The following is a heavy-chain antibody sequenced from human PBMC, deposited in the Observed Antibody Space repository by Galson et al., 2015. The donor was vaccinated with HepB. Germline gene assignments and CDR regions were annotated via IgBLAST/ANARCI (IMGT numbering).Heavy chain of an antibody. CDR1: GFTFSSYA. CDR2: ISGRGSST. J-gene: IGHJ4*01. D-gene: IGHD3-9*01. CDR3: ANPRAFDWPAHYFDY. Sequence: SLRLSCAASGFTFSSYAMSWVRQTQGKGLEWVSAISGRGSSTYYADSVRGRFTISRDNSKNTLYLQMNSLRVEDTAVYYCANPRAFDWPAHYFDYWGHGTLVTVSS. V-gene: IGHV3-23*01.